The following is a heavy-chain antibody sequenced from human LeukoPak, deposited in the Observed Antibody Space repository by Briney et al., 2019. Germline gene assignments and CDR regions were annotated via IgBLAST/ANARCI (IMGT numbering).Heavy chain of an antibody. J-gene: IGHJ4*02. V-gene: IGHV3-9*01. CDR3: AKDKSSTVITPADY. D-gene: IGHD4-23*01. CDR2: ISWHSGSI. CDR1: GFTFDDYA. Sequence: PGGSLRLSCAASGFTFDDYAMHWVRQAPGKGLEWVSGISWHSGSIGYADSVKGRFTISRDNAKNSLYLQMNSPRAEDTAFYYCAKDKSSTVITPADYWGQGTLVTVSS.